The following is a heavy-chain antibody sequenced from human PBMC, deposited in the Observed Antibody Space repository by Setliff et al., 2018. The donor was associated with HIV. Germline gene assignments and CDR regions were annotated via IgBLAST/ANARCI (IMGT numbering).Heavy chain of an antibody. Sequence: ASVKVSCKASGYTFTSYGISWVRQAPGQGLEWMGWISAYNGNTNYAQKLQGRVTMTTDTSTSTAYMELRSLRSDDTAVYYCARLSSGDYDSSGHNYWGQGTLVTVSS. J-gene: IGHJ4*02. CDR1: GYTFTSYG. V-gene: IGHV1-18*01. D-gene: IGHD3-22*01. CDR2: ISAYNGNT. CDR3: ARLSSGDYDSSGHNY.